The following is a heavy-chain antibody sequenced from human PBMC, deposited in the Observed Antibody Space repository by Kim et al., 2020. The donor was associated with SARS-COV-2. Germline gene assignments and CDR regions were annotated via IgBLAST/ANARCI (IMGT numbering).Heavy chain of an antibody. Sequence: NPSLKGRDTMAADTSKTQFSLKLSSVTAADTAVYYCARWACSSTSGHNFDYWGQGTLVTVSS. J-gene: IGHJ4*02. CDR3: ARWACSSTSGHNFDY. D-gene: IGHD2-2*01. V-gene: IGHV4-59*10.